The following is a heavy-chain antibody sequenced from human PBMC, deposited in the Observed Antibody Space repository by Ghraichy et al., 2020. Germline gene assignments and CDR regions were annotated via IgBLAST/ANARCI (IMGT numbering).Heavy chain of an antibody. Sequence: SETLSLTCTVSGGSISSYYWSWIRQPAGKGLEWIGHIYTTGSTNYNPSLKSRVTMSVDTSKNQFSLKLSTVTAADTAVYYCAREERYYDSSGYSIWFDPWGQGTLVTVSS. D-gene: IGHD3-22*01. V-gene: IGHV4-4*07. CDR2: IYTTGST. J-gene: IGHJ5*02. CDR3: AREERYYDSSGYSIWFDP. CDR1: GGSISSYY.